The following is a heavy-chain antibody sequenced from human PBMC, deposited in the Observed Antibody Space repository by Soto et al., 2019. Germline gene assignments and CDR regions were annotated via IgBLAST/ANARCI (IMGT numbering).Heavy chain of an antibody. CDR2: ISGSGSNT. CDR3: AREVVATSHFDY. CDR1: GFTFSSYA. Sequence: PGGSLRLSCVASGFTFSSYAMYWVRQAPGKGLEWVSAISGSGSNTYYADSVKGRFTISRDNSQNTLYLQMNTLRAADTAVYYCAREVVATSHFDYWGQGTLVTVSS. D-gene: IGHD5-12*01. J-gene: IGHJ4*02. V-gene: IGHV3-23*01.